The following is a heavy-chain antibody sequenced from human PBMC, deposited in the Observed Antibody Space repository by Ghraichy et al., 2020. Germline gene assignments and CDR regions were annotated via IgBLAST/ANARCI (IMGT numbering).Heavy chain of an antibody. J-gene: IGHJ6*02. CDR1: GFTFSSYG. D-gene: IGHD1-7*01. V-gene: IGHV3-30*18. Sequence: GGSLRLSCAASGFTFSSYGMHWVRQAPGKGLEWVAVISYDGSNKYYADSVKGRFTISRDNSKNTLYLQMNSLRAEDTAVYYCAKGRYNWNYFTDYYYGMDVWGQGTTVTVSS. CDR2: ISYDGSNK. CDR3: AKGRYNWNYFTDYYYGMDV.